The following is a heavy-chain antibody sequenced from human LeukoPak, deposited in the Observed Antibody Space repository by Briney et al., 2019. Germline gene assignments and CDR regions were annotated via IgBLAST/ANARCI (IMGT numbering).Heavy chain of an antibody. CDR3: VKVRGRARVGYFDY. CDR2: INKDGSVT. D-gene: IGHD1-26*01. V-gene: IGHV3-74*01. J-gene: IGHJ4*02. CDR1: GFTVNSNL. Sequence: GGSLRLSCAASGFTVNSNLMSWVRQAPGKGLVWVSRINKDGSVTDYAESVKGRFSISRDNAKNTLYLQMNSLRVEDTAIYYCVKVRGRARVGYFDYWGQGTLVTVSS.